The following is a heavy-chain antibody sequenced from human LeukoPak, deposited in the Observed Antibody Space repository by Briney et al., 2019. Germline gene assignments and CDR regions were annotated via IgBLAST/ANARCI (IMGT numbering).Heavy chain of an antibody. D-gene: IGHD3-22*01. V-gene: IGHV4-59*12. CDR2: IYHSGST. Sequence: PSETLSLTCTVSGDFISNNYWSWIRQPPGKGLEWIAYIYHSGSTKYNPSLKSRVTVSVDTSKNHFSLKLSSVTAADTAVYYCARDYYDSSGQRFDPWGQGTLVTVSS. CDR3: ARDYYDSSGQRFDP. CDR1: GDFISNNY. J-gene: IGHJ5*02.